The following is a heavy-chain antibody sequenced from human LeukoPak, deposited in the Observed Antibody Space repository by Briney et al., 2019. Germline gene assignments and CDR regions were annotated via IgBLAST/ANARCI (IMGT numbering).Heavy chain of an antibody. CDR1: GGSISSYY. CDR2: IYYSGST. Sequence: PSETLSLTCTDSGGSISSYYWSWIRQPPGKGLEWIGYIYYSGSTNYNPSLKSRVTISVDTSKNQFSLKLSSVTAADTAVYYCAREIVGALDYWGQGTLVTVSS. J-gene: IGHJ4*02. D-gene: IGHD1-26*01. V-gene: IGHV4-59*01. CDR3: AREIVGALDY.